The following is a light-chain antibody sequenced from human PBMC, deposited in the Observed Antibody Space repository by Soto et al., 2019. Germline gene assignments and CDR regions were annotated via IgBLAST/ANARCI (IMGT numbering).Light chain of an antibody. CDR2: EVS. Sequence: QSVLTQPASGAGSPGQWLTISCTGSNSDIGGYNFVSWYQQHPGKAPKLMIYEVSNRPSGVSSRFSGAKSGNTASLTISGLQADDEAEYYCSSFSSSTTVLVFGGGTKLTVL. CDR1: NSDIGGYNF. V-gene: IGLV2-14*01. CDR3: SSFSSSTTVLV. J-gene: IGLJ3*02.